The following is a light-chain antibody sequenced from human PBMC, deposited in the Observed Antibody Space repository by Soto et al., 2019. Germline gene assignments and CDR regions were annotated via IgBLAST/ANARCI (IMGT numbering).Light chain of an antibody. CDR2: DAS. V-gene: IGKV1-33*01. CDR3: QHYEHLPPLS. CDR1: QDIKNY. Sequence: DIQMTQSPSSLSASVGDRVTITCQASQDIKNYLNWYQQKPGKAPNLLNYDASNLKTGVPSRFSGSGSGTNFTFTISSLQPEDIATYYCQHYEHLPPLSFGGRTKVEIK. J-gene: IGKJ4*01.